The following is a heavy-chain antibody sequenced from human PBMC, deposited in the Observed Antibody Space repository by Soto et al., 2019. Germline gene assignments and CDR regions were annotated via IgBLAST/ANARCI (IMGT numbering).Heavy chain of an antibody. CDR1: GFTFSSDE. J-gene: IGHJ3*01. CDR3: ARDTDFYDGSGFSYERALDF. CDR2: ISKDGNYK. V-gene: IGHV3-30*03. D-gene: IGHD3-22*01. Sequence: GGSLRLSCAASGFTFSSDEMNWVRQAPGKGLEWVALISKDGNYKYYADSVQGRFTISRDNSRDTLYLQMSSLRPEDTAVYYCARDTDFYDGSGFSYERALDFWGLETKVTVSS.